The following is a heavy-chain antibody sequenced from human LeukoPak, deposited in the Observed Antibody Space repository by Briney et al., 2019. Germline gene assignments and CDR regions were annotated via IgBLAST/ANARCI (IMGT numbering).Heavy chain of an antibody. CDR3: ARQGYADFSSRPFDY. CDR1: GGSISSSSYY. J-gene: IGHJ4*02. CDR2: IYYSGST. V-gene: IGHV4-39*01. Sequence: SETLSLTCTVSGGSISSSSYYWGWIRQPPGKGVEWIGSIYYSGSTYYNSSLKSRVTISVDTSKNQFSMKLSSVTAADTAVYYCARQGYADFSSRPFDYWGQGTLVTVSS. D-gene: IGHD4-17*01.